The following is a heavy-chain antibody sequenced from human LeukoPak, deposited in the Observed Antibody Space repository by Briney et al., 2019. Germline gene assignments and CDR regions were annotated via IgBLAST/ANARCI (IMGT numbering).Heavy chain of an antibody. V-gene: IGHV3-7*01. CDR2: IEQDGGEK. J-gene: IGHJ4*02. CDR1: GFTFSSYS. CDR3: VRAIGSNTL. D-gene: IGHD4-23*01. Sequence: GGSLRLSCAASGFTFSSYSMNWVRQAAGKGLEWVANIEQDGGEKYYVDSVKGRFTISRDDAKTSVYLQMNSLRAEDTAIYFCVRAIGSNTLWGQGTLVTVSS.